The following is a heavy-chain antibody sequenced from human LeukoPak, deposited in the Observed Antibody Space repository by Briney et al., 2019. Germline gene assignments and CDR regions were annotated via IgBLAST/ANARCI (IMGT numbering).Heavy chain of an antibody. D-gene: IGHD3-16*01. CDR2: ISSSSSYI. J-gene: IGHJ3*02. Sequence: GGSLRLSCAASGFTFSSYSMNWVRQAPGKGLEWVSSISSSSSYIYYADSVKGRFTISRDNAKNSLYLQMNSLRAEDTAVYYCARKLIKRGDGAFDIWGQGTMVTVSS. V-gene: IGHV3-21*01. CDR1: GFTFSSYS. CDR3: ARKLIKRGDGAFDI.